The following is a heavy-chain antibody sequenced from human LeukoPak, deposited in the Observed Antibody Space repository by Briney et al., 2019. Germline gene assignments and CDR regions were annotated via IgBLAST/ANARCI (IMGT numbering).Heavy chain of an antibody. V-gene: IGHV3-74*01. CDR1: RFSFSSYW. CDR3: ARENYGGKYFDY. CDR2: INGDGSST. J-gene: IGHJ4*02. D-gene: IGHD4-23*01. Sequence: GGSLRLSCAASRFSFSSYWMHWVRQAPGKGLVWLARINGDGSSTTYADSVKGRFTISRDNAKNTLYLQMNSLRAEDTAVYYCARENYGGKYFDYWGQGTLVTVSS.